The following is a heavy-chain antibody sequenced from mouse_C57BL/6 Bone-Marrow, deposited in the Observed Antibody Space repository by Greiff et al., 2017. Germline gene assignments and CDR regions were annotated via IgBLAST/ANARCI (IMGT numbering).Heavy chain of an antibody. J-gene: IGHJ2*01. V-gene: IGHV1-55*01. Sequence: QVQLQQPGAELVKPGASVKMSCKASGYTFTSYWITWVKQRPGQGLEWIGDIYPTSGRTNYNEKFKSKAILTVDTSSNTAYMQLSSLTSEDSAVFYCAISGPLGRSVDYWGQGTTLTVSS. CDR2: IYPTSGRT. CDR3: AISGPLGRSVDY. D-gene: IGHD3-1*01. CDR1: GYTFTSYW.